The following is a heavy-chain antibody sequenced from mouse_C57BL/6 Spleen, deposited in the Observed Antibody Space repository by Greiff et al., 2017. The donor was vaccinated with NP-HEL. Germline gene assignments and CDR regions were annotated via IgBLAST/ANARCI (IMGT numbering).Heavy chain of an antibody. J-gene: IGHJ2*01. Sequence: VQLQESGPGLVKPSQSLSLTCSVTGYSITSGYYWNWIRQFPGNKLEWMGYISYDGSNNYNPSLKNRISITRDTSKNQFFLKLNSVTTEDTATYYCARQYYFDYWGQGTTLTVSS. CDR3: ARQYYFDY. V-gene: IGHV3-6*01. CDR1: GYSITSGYY. CDR2: ISYDGSN.